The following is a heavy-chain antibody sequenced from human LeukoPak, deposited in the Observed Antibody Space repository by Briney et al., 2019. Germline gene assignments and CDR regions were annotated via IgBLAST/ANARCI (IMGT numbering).Heavy chain of an antibody. CDR3: ARDGDDYGDYGLDY. V-gene: IGHV4-61*02. J-gene: IGHJ4*02. CDR2: IYTSGST. CDR1: GGSISSGSYY. D-gene: IGHD4-17*01. Sequence: KASETLSLTCTVSGGSISSGSYYWSWIRQPAGKGLEWIGRIYTSGSTNYNPSLKSRVTISVDTSKNQFSLKLSSVTAADTAVYYCARDGDDYGDYGLDYWGQGTLVTVSS.